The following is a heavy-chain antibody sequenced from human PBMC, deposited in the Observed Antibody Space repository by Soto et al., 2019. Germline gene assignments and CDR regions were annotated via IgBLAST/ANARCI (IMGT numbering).Heavy chain of an antibody. V-gene: IGHV3-48*04. CDR1: GLIFSSYS. J-gene: IGHJ6*01. CDR2: ISSSSMTI. D-gene: IGHD3-10*01. Sequence: HPGGSLRLSCAASGLIFSSYSMNWVRQAPGKGLEWLSYISSSSMTIYYTNSVKGRFTISRDNAKNSLYLQMNSLRAEDTAVYYYKRGVDGKKKTIAVLLWFGESCYYGMDVWGQRTRVGVS. CDR3: KRGVDGKKKTIAVLLWFGESCYYGMDV.